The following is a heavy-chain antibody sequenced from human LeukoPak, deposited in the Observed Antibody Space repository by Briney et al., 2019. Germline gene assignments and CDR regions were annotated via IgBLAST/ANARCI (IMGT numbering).Heavy chain of an antibody. D-gene: IGHD2-2*01. V-gene: IGHV1-2*02. CDR1: GYTFTGYY. J-gene: IGHJ6*02. CDR3: AKFSSSTSLDYFHMDV. CDR2: INPNSGGT. Sequence: ASVKVSCKASGYTFTGYYMHWVRQAPGQGLEWMGWINPNSGGTNYAQKFQGRVTMTRDTSISTAYMELSRLRSDDTAVYYCAKFSSSTSLDYFHMDVWGQGTTVTVSS.